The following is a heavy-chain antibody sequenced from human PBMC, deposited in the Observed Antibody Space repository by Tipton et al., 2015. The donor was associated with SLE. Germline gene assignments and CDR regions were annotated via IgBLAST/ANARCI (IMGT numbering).Heavy chain of an antibody. CDR2: ISDSGIT. CDR1: GASISSHY. V-gene: IGHV4-59*11. CDR3: ARVLGSRYCTNGVCTSPYYFYYYMDV. J-gene: IGHJ6*03. Sequence: TLSLTCTVSGASISSHYWTWIRQPPGKGLEWIGYISDSGITNYNPSLKSRVAISIDTSKNQFSPNLSSVTAADTALYYCARVLGSRYCTNGVCTSPYYFYYYMDVWGRGTSVTVSS. D-gene: IGHD2-8*01.